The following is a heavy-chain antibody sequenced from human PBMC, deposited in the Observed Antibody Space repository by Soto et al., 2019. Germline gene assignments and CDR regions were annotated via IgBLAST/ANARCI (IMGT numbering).Heavy chain of an antibody. V-gene: IGHV3-23*01. CDR3: ARKVLGSTSRPDWWYFDL. CDR1: GFTFINYA. J-gene: IGHJ2*01. Sequence: EVQLLESGGGLVQPGGSLRLSCVGSGFTFINYAMNWVRQPPGKGLEWGSTISGGGDRAFDADTVKVRFTICRDNSKNTVNLKMNSLRADDTAVYYCARKVLGSTSRPDWWYFDLWGRGTLVTVSS. CDR2: ISGGGDRA. D-gene: IGHD2-2*01.